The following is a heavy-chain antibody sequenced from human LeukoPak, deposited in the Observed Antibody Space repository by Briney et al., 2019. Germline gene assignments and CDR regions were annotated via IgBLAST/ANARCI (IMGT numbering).Heavy chain of an antibody. V-gene: IGHV3-74*01. J-gene: IGHJ4*02. D-gene: IGHD1-26*01. CDR1: GFTFSSYW. CDR3: ASTLWELPGY. CDR2: INTDGSST. Sequence: GGSLRLPCAASGFTFSSYWMHWVRQAPGKGLAWVSRINTDGSSTSYADSVKGRFTISRDNAKNTLYLQMNSLRAEDTAVYYCASTLWELPGYWGQGTLVTVSS.